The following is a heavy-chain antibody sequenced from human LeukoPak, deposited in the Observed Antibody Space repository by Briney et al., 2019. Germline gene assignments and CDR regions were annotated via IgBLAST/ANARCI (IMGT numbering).Heavy chain of an antibody. CDR1: GFIFNKAW. CDR2: VTTTAEGETV. V-gene: IGHV3-15*01. D-gene: IGHD4-11*01. Sequence: GGSLRLSCEGSGFIFNKAWMSWIRQAPGKGLEWDGRVTTTAEGETVDYAAPVRGRFTISRDDSKSTVYLHMNSLESEDTAIYYCTAGLGKTDDDSWGQGTLVTVSS. CDR3: TAGLGKTDDDS. J-gene: IGHJ4*02.